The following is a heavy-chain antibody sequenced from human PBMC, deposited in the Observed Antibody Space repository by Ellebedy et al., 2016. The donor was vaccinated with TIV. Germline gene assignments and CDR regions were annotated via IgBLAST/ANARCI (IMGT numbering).Heavy chain of an antibody. V-gene: IGHV3-48*01. CDR2: INTSSTTT. D-gene: IGHD5-12*01. J-gene: IGHJ6*02. CDR1: GFTFSTYV. CDR3: ARAWIPYGLDV. Sequence: GESLKISCAASGFTFSTYVMNWVRQAPGKGLEWIAYINTSSTTTHYTDSVKGRFTISRDNSKSTLYLQMSSLRGEDTAVYYCARAWIPYGLDVWGHGTTVTVSS.